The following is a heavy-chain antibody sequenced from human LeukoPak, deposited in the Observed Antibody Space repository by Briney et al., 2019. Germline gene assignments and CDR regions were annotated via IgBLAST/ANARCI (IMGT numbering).Heavy chain of an antibody. J-gene: IGHJ4*02. CDR1: GFTFDDYA. CDR3: AKDVDSTWGSIDY. V-gene: IGHV3-9*01. Sequence: GRSLRLSCAASGFTFDDYAMHWVRQAPGKGLEWVSSISWNSGTIGYADSVKGRVTISRDNAKNSLYLQMNSLRPEDTALYYCAKDVDSTWGSIDYWGQGILVTVSS. D-gene: IGHD3-16*01. CDR2: ISWNSGTI.